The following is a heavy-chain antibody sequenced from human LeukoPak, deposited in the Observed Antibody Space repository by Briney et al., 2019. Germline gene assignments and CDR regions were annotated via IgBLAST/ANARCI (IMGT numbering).Heavy chain of an antibody. J-gene: IGHJ4*02. CDR1: GYSISSSNW. V-gene: IGHV4-28*01. CDR2: IYYSGST. CDR3: ARHSSSGWYDVDH. Sequence: SDTLCLTCAVSGYSISSSNWWGWIRQSPGKGLEWIGYIYYSGSTYYNPSLKSRVTMSVDTSKNQFSLKVSSVTAVDTAVYYCARHSSSGWYDVDHWGQGTLVTVSS. D-gene: IGHD6-19*01.